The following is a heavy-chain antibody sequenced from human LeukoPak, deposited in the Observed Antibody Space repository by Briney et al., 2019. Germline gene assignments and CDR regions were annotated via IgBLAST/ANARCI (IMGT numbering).Heavy chain of an antibody. Sequence: ASVKVSCKASGYVYTSHWMHWVRQAPGQGLEWMGVINPSGTTTVYAQKFQGRVTMTRDTSTSTDYLELRSLRSEDTATYYCARGANYYDSSGYYPFDYWGQGTLVTVSS. CDR1: GYVYTSHW. V-gene: IGHV1-46*01. CDR3: ARGANYYDSSGYYPFDY. J-gene: IGHJ4*02. CDR2: INPSGTTT. D-gene: IGHD3-22*01.